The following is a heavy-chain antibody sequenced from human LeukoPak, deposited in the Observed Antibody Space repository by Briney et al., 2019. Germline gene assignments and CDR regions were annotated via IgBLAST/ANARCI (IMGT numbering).Heavy chain of an antibody. CDR1: CGSFSGYY. D-gene: IGHD6-19*01. CDR3: AGSSGWRPFDY. Sequence: PSDTLSLTCPLYCGSFSGYYWSSIRQPPGKGLEWIGEINHSGSTNYNPPLKGRATISVDTPKNHFSLKLSSVTAADTAVYYCAGSSGWRPFDYWGQGTLVTVSS. V-gene: IGHV4-34*01. CDR2: INHSGST. J-gene: IGHJ4*02.